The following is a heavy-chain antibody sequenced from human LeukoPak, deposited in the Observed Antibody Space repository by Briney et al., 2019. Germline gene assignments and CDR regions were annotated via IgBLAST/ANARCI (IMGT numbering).Heavy chain of an antibody. Sequence: KSKTDGGTTDYAAPVKGRFTISRDDSKNTLYLQMNSLKTEDTAVYYCTTDPLYYYYYGMDVWGQGTTVTVSS. J-gene: IGHJ6*02. CDR3: TTDPLYYYYYGMDV. CDR2: KSKTDGGTT. V-gene: IGHV3-15*01.